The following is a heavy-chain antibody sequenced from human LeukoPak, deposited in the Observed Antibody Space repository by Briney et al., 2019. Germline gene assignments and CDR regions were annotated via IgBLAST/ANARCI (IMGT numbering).Heavy chain of an antibody. V-gene: IGHV1-18*01. CDR3: ARGVRYGSGSYNIDY. J-gene: IGHJ4*02. Sequence: ASVKVSCKASGYTFTSYGISWVRQAPGQGLEWMGWISAYNGNTNYAQKLQGRVTITRNTSISTAYMELSSLRSEDTAVYYCARGVRYGSGSYNIDYWGQGTLVTVSS. D-gene: IGHD3-10*01. CDR2: ISAYNGNT. CDR1: GYTFTSYG.